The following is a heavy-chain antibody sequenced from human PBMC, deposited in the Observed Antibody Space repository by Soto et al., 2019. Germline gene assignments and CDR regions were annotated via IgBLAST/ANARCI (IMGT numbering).Heavy chain of an antibody. CDR3: ARSIVRSNSDYYYYYYGMDV. CDR1: GGTFSSYA. CDR2: IIPIFGTA. D-gene: IGHD1-26*01. V-gene: IGHV1-69*13. Sequence: GASVKVSCKASGGTFSSYAISWLRQSPGQGLEWMGGIIPIFGTANYAQKFQGRVTITADESTSTAYMELSSLRSEDTAVYYCARSIVRSNSDYYYYYYGMDVWGQGTTVTVSS. J-gene: IGHJ6*02.